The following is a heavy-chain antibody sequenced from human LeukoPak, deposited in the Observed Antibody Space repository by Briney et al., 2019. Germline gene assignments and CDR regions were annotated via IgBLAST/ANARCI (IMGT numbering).Heavy chain of an antibody. D-gene: IGHD6-6*01. CDR1: GGSISSGSYY. Sequence: SQTLSLTCTVSGGSISSGSYYWSWIRQPAGKGLEWIGRIYTSGSTNYNPSLKSRVTISVDTSKNQFSLKLSSVTAADTAVYYCARDPLAARPGDWFDPWGQGTLVTVSS. J-gene: IGHJ5*02. CDR2: IYTSGST. CDR3: ARDPLAARPGDWFDP. V-gene: IGHV4-61*02.